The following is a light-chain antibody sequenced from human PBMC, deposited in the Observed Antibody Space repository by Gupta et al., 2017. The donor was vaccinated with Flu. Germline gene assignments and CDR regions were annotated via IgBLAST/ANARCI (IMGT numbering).Light chain of an antibody. J-gene: IGKJ2*01. CDR1: QSVSSG. Sequence: ATLSVSPGERATLSCRASQSVSSGLAWYQQKPGQAPRLLINGASIRDTGIPARFSGSGSGTEFTLTISSRQSEDSAVYYCQQYNNWPPYTFGQGTKLEIK. CDR3: QQYNNWPPYT. V-gene: IGKV3-15*01. CDR2: GAS.